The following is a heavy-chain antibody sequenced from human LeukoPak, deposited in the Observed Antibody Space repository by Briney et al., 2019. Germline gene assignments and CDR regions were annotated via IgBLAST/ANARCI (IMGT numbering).Heavy chain of an antibody. V-gene: IGHV3-30*18. CDR1: GFTFSSYG. CDR3: AKDRGPLVGTRDGFFDY. CDR2: ISYDGSNK. J-gene: IGHJ4*02. D-gene: IGHD1-26*01. Sequence: GGSLRLSCAASGFTFSSYGMHWVRQAPGKGLEWVAVISYDGSNKYYADSVKGRFTISRDNSKNTLYLQMNSLRAEDTAVYYCAKDRGPLVGTRDGFFDYWGQGTLVTVSS.